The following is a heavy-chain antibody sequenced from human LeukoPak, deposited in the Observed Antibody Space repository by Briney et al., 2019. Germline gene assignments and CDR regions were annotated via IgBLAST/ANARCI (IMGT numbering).Heavy chain of an antibody. CDR1: GFTFSSYG. CDR2: IRYDGSNK. J-gene: IGHJ1*01. V-gene: IGHV3-30*02. CDR3: AKGVDSSGWYDAEYFQH. D-gene: IGHD6-19*01. Sequence: PGGSLRLSCAASGFTFSSYGMHWVRQAPGKGLEWVAFIRYDGSNKYYADSVKGRFTISRDNSKNTLYQQMNSLRAEDTAVYYCAKGVDSSGWYDAEYFQHWGQGTLVTVSS.